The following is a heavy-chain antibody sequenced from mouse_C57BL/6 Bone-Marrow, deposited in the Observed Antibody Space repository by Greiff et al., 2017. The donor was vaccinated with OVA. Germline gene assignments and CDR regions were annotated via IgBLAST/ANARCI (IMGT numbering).Heavy chain of an antibody. CDR2: INPNNGGT. J-gene: IGHJ3*01. V-gene: IGHV1-26*01. Sequence: VQLQQSGPELVKPGASVKISCKASGYTFTDYYMNWVKQSHGKSLEWIGDINPNNGGTSYNQKFKGKATLTVDKSSSTAYMELRSRTSEDSAVYYCARGGYYGNYGWFAYWGQGTLVTVSA. D-gene: IGHD2-1*01. CDR1: GYTFTDYY. CDR3: ARGGYYGNYGWFAY.